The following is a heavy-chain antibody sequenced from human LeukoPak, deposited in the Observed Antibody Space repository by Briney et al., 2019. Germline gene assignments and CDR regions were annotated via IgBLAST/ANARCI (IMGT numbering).Heavy chain of an antibody. Sequence: ASVKVSCKASGYTFTGYYMHWVRQAPGQGLEWMGWINPNSGGTNYAQKFQGRVTMTRGTSISTAYMELSRLRSDDTAVYYCARLQASIAAPEKGVDNWFDPWGQGTLVTVSS. CDR3: ARLQASIAAPEKGVDNWFDP. V-gene: IGHV1-2*02. J-gene: IGHJ5*02. D-gene: IGHD6-13*01. CDR1: GYTFTGYY. CDR2: INPNSGGT.